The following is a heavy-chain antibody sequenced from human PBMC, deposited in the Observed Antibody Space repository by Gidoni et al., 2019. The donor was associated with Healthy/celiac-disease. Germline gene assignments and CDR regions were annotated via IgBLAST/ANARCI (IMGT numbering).Heavy chain of an antibody. V-gene: IGHV4-34*01. D-gene: IGHD3-10*01. CDR3: ARVTRAVRGVINYFDY. CDR1: GGSFSGYY. CDR2: INHSGST. Sequence: QLQQWGAGLLKPSETLSLTCAVYGGSFSGYYWSWIRQPPGKGLEWIGEINHSGSTNYNPSLKSRVTISVDTSKNQFSLKLSSVTAADTAVYYCARVTRAVRGVINYFDYWGQGTLVTVSS. J-gene: IGHJ4*02.